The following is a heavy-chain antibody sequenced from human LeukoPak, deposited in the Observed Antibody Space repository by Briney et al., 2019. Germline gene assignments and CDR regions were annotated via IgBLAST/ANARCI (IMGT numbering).Heavy chain of an antibody. CDR3: DLVWFGESRDGLDI. Sequence: GGSLRLSCAASGCTLTNDFMTWVRQAPGKGLEWVGRIKSEIEGGTTDHAASVKGRFAISRDESTNTLFLQMNSLRNEDTAVYYCDLVWFGESRDGLDIWGRGSMVVVSS. J-gene: IGHJ3*02. CDR1: GCTLTNDF. D-gene: IGHD3-10*01. V-gene: IGHV3-15*01. CDR2: IKSEIEGGTT.